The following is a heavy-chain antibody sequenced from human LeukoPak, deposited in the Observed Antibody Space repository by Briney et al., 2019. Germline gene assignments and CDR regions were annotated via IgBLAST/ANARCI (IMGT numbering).Heavy chain of an antibody. J-gene: IGHJ4*02. D-gene: IGHD3-22*01. CDR1: GFTFSSYA. CDR2: ISYDGSNK. CDR3: ARSSSDDYYDSSGYLDY. V-gene: IGHV3-30-3*01. Sequence: GGSLRPSCAASGFTFSSYAMHWVRQAPGKGLEWVAVISYDGSNKYYADSVKGRFTISRDNSKNTLYLQMNSLRAEDTAVYYCARSSSDDYYDSSGYLDYWGQGTLVTVSS.